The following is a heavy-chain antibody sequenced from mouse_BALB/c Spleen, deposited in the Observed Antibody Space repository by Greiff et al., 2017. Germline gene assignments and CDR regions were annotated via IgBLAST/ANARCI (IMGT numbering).Heavy chain of an antibody. CDR2: INPSSGYT. Sequence: SGAELARPGASVKMSCKASGYTFTSYTMHWVKQRPGQGLEWIGYINPSSGYTNYNQKFKDKATLTADKSSSTAYMQLSSLTSEDSAVYYCARSDYPYAMDYWGQGTSVTVSS. D-gene: IGHD2-4*01. CDR3: ARSDYPYAMDY. CDR1: GYTFTSYT. J-gene: IGHJ4*01. V-gene: IGHV1-4*01.